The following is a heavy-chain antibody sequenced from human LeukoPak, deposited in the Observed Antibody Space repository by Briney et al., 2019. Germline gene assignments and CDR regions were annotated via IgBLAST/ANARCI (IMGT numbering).Heavy chain of an antibody. Sequence: SETLSLTCTVSGGSISSSSYYWSWIRQPPGKGLEWIGEINHSGSTNYNPSLKSRVTISVDTSKNQFSLKLSSVTAADTAVYYCARGLYYYYYGMDVWGQGTTVTVSS. CDR1: GGSISSSSYY. V-gene: IGHV4-39*07. CDR2: INHSGST. J-gene: IGHJ6*02. CDR3: ARGLYYYYYGMDV.